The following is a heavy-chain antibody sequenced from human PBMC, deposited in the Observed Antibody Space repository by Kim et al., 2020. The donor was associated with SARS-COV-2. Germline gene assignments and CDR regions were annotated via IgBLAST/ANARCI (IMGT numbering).Heavy chain of an antibody. D-gene: IGHD3-22*01. J-gene: IGHJ6*02. Sequence: KFQGRVTITANESTSTAYMELSSLRSEDTAVYYCAREHYYDFSGDYGMDVWGQGTTVTVSS. V-gene: IGHV1-69*01. CDR3: AREHYYDFSGDYGMDV.